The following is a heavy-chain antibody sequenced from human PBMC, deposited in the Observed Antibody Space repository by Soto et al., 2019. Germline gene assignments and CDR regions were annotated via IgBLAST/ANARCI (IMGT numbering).Heavy chain of an antibody. Sequence: ASVKVSCKASGYTFTSYGISWVRQAPGQGLEWMGWISAYNGNTNYAQKLQGRVTMTTDTSTSTAYMELRSLRSEDTAVYYCARDSLLRYFDWFLRDIPSQLAFDAFDIWGQGTMVTVSS. V-gene: IGHV1-18*01. J-gene: IGHJ3*02. CDR1: GYTFTSYG. D-gene: IGHD3-9*01. CDR3: ARDSLLRYFDWFLRDIPSQLAFDAFDI. CDR2: ISAYNGNT.